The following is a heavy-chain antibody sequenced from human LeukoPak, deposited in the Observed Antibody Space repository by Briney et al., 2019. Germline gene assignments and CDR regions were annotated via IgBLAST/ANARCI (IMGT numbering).Heavy chain of an antibody. Sequence: SETLSLTCTVSGGSISSYYWSWIRQPPGKGLEWIGYIYTSGSTNYNPSLKSRVTISVDTSKNQFSLKLSSVTAADTAVYYCSRAYYDFWSGYYRNYYYYMDVWGKGTTVTVSS. D-gene: IGHD3-3*01. V-gene: IGHV4-4*09. CDR2: IYTSGST. J-gene: IGHJ6*03. CDR1: GGSISSYY. CDR3: SRAYYDFWSGYYRNYYYYMDV.